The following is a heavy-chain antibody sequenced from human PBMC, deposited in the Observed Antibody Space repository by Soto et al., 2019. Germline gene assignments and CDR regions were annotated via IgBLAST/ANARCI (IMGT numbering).Heavy chain of an antibody. CDR2: ISSSGSTI. Sequence: EVQLVESGGGLVQPGGSLRLSCAASGFTFSSYEMNWVRQAPGKGLEWVSYISSSGSTIYYADSVKGRFTISRDNAKNSLYLQMNSLRAEDTAVYYCAREGYYDSSGYGDGMDVWGQGTTVTVSS. CDR3: AREGYYDSSGYGDGMDV. J-gene: IGHJ6*02. V-gene: IGHV3-48*03. D-gene: IGHD3-22*01. CDR1: GFTFSSYE.